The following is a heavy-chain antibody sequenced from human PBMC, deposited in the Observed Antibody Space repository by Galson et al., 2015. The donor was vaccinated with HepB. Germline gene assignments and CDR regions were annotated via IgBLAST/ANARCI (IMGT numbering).Heavy chain of an antibody. J-gene: IGHJ4*02. V-gene: IGHV4-30-4*07. Sequence: TLSLTCAVSGGSISSGGYSWSWIRQPPGKGLEWIGYIYYSGSTNYNPSLKSRVTISVDTSKNQFSLKLSSVTAADTAVYYCARGRAPSPWRGSGSLPSNYFDYWGQGTLVTVSS. CDR1: GGSISSGGYS. D-gene: IGHD3-10*01. CDR3: ARGRAPSPWRGSGSLPSNYFDY. CDR2: IYYSGST.